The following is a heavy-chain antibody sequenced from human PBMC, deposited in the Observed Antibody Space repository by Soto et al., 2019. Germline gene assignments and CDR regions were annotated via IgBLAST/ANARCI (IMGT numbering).Heavy chain of an antibody. CDR3: ASGTEVSPSWDV. D-gene: IGHD1-26*01. CDR2: LYYSGST. V-gene: IGHV4-31*03. Sequence: QVQLQESGPGLVKPSQTLSLTCTVSGGSISSGGYYWSWIRQHPGKGLEWIGYLYYSGSTYYNPSLKSRVTISVDTSKKQFSLKLSSVTAADTAVYYCASGTEVSPSWDVCVQGTTVTVSS. J-gene: IGHJ6*02. CDR1: GGSISSGGYY.